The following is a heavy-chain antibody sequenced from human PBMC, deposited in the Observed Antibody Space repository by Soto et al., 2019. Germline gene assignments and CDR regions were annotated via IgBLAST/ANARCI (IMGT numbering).Heavy chain of an antibody. CDR3: ARVAAAGSYYYYYGMDV. V-gene: IGHV4-30-4*01. CDR2: IYYSGST. Sequence: ASETLSLTCTVSGGSISSGDCYWSWIRQPPGKGLEWIGYIYYSGSTYYNPSLKSRVTISVDTSKNQFSLKLSSVTAADTAVYYCARVAAAGSYYYYYGMDVWGQGTTVTVSS. D-gene: IGHD6-13*01. CDR1: GGSISSGDCY. J-gene: IGHJ6*02.